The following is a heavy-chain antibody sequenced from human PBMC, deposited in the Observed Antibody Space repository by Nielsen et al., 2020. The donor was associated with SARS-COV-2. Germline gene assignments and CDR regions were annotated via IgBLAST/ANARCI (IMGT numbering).Heavy chain of an antibody. CDR2: ISGSGGST. Sequence: VRQMPGKGLEWVSAISGSGGSTYYADSVKGRFTISRDNSKNTLYLQMNSLRAEDTAVYYCAKDGEYYDSSGYYSAVEYYYYGMDVWGQGTTVTVSS. V-gene: IGHV3-23*01. J-gene: IGHJ6*02. D-gene: IGHD3-22*01. CDR3: AKDGEYYDSSGYYSAVEYYYYGMDV.